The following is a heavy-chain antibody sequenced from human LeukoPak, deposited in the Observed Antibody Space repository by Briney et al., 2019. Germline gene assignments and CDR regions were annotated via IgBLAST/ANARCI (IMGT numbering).Heavy chain of an antibody. CDR1: GYTFTSYG. CDR2: ISTYNGNT. CDR3: AIGKPVYSYGPGSYLASPFDS. V-gene: IGHV1-18*01. D-gene: IGHD3-10*01. Sequence: GASVKVSCRASGYTFTSYGISWVRQAPGQGLEWIGWISTYNGNTNYAQMLQGRITMTTDTSTSTAYMELRSLRSDDPAVYYCAIGKPVYSYGPGSYLASPFDSWGQGTLVTVSS. J-gene: IGHJ4*02.